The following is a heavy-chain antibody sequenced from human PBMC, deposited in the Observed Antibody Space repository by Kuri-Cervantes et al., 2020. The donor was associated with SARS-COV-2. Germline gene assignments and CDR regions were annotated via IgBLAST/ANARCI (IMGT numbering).Heavy chain of an antibody. V-gene: IGHV3-15*01. J-gene: IGHJ3*02. CDR2: IKSKTDGGTT. CDR1: GFSFSHAW. CDR3: TTYGFHDGFDI. D-gene: IGHD4-17*01. Sequence: GESLKISCAASGFSFSHAWMSWVRQAPGKGLEWVGRIKSKTDGGTTDYAAPVKGRFTISRDDSKNKLYLQRNSLKTEDTAVYYCTTYGFHDGFDIWGQGTMVTVSS.